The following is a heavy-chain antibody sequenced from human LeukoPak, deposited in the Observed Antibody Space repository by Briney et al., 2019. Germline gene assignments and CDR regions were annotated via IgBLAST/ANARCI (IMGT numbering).Heavy chain of an antibody. CDR3: AKDRYGYVEFFDY. J-gene: IGHJ4*02. CDR1: GFTFSSYA. D-gene: IGHD5-12*01. Sequence: PGGSMRLSCAASGFTFSSYAMSWVRQAPGKGLEWVSAISGSGGSTYYADSVKGRFTISRDNSKNTLYLQMNSLRAEDTAVYYCAKDRYGYVEFFDYWGQGTLVTVSS. V-gene: IGHV3-23*01. CDR2: ISGSGGST.